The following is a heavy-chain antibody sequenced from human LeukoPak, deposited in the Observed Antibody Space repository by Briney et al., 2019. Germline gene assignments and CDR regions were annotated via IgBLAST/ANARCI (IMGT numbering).Heavy chain of an antibody. D-gene: IGHD5-18*01. Sequence: SETLFLTCNVSGGSISGYYWSWIRQPPGKGLEWIGYIYYSGSTNYNPSLKSRVTISVDTSKNQFSLKLSSVTAADTAVYYCARDHTAMGPAAFDIWGQGTMVTVSS. J-gene: IGHJ3*02. V-gene: IGHV4-59*01. CDR1: GGSISGYY. CDR2: IYYSGST. CDR3: ARDHTAMGPAAFDI.